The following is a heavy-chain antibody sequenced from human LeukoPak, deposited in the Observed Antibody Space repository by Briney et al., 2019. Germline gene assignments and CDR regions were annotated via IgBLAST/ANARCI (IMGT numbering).Heavy chain of an antibody. CDR2: INHSGST. CDR1: GGSFSGYY. D-gene: IGHD5-18*01. CDR3: ARGNSYGVDY. V-gene: IGHV4-34*01. Sequence: PSETLSLTCAVYGGSFSGYYWSWIRQPPGKGLEWIGEINHSGSTNYNPSLKSRVTISVDTSKNQLSLKLSSVTAADTAVYYCARGNSYGVDYWGQGTLVTVSS. J-gene: IGHJ4*02.